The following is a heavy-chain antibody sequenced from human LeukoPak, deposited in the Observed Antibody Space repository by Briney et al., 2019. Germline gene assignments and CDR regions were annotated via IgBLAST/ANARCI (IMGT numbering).Heavy chain of an antibody. D-gene: IGHD4-17*01. CDR2: IIPILGIA. V-gene: IGHV1-69*04. J-gene: IGHJ4*02. Sequence: SVKVSCKASGGTFSSYAISWVRQAPGQGLEWMGRIIPILGIANYAQKFQGRVTITADKSTSTAYMELSSLRSEDTAVYYCARGTYGDYALDYWGQGTLVTVSS. CDR1: GGTFSSYA. CDR3: ARGTYGDYALDY.